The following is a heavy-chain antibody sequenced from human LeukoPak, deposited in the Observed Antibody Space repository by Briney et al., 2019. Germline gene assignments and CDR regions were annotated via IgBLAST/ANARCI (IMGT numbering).Heavy chain of an antibody. D-gene: IGHD5-12*01. CDR3: ARDRRNSGYDRYYFDY. CDR2: TYHRSKWYN. CDR1: GDSVSSNSAA. J-gene: IGHJ4*02. V-gene: IGHV6-1*01. Sequence: SQTLSLTCAISGDSVSSNSAAWNWIRQSPSRGLEWLGRTYHRSKWYNDYAVSVKSRITINPDTSKNQFSLQLNSVTPEDTTVYYCARDRRNSGYDRYYFDYWGQGTLVTVSS.